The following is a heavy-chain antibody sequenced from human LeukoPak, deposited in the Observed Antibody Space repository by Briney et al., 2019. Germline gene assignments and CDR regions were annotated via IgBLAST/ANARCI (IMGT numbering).Heavy chain of an antibody. CDR1: GGSISSGGYY. CDR3: ASVGYSSGADY. CDR2: IYYRGST. V-gene: IGHV4-31*03. J-gene: IGHJ4*02. D-gene: IGHD6-19*01. Sequence: PSQTLSLTCTVSGGSISSGGYYWSWIRQHPGTGLEWIGYIYYRGSTYYNPSLKSRVTISVDTSKNQFSLKLSSVTAADTAVYYCASVGYSSGADYWAREPWSPSPQ.